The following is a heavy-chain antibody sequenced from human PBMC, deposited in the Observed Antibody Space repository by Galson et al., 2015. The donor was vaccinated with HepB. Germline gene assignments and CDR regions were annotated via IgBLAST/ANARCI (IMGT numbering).Heavy chain of an antibody. D-gene: IGHD2-21*02. V-gene: IGHV4-59*01. CDR2: IFYTGST. CDR1: GGSLMNYY. J-gene: IGHJ4*02. CDR3: ARHRRGDWSFDY. Sequence: SETLSLTCTVSGGSLMNYYWTWIRQPPGKGLQWIGSIFYTGSTSHSPSLKGRVTLSKGTSKNQFSLKVTSVSAADTAIYYCARHRRGDWSFDYWGQGTLVTVSS.